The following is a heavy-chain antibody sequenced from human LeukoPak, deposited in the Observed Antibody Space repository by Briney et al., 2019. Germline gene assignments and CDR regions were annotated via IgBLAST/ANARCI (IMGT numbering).Heavy chain of an antibody. CDR1: GYTLTELS. Sequence: ASVKVSCKVSGYTLTELSMHWVRQAPGKGLEWMGGFDPEDGETIYAQKFRGRVTMTEDTSTDTAYMELSSLRSEDTAVYYCATPLRSLDFWSGGIDYWGQGTLVTVSS. CDR2: FDPEDGET. V-gene: IGHV1-24*01. D-gene: IGHD3-3*01. CDR3: ATPLRSLDFWSGGIDY. J-gene: IGHJ4*02.